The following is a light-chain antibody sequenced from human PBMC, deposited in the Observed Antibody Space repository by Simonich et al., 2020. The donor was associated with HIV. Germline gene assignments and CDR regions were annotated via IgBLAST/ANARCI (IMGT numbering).Light chain of an antibody. CDR2: DVS. CDR1: TREVGHYNY. J-gene: IGLJ2*01. Sequence: QSDLTQPRSVSGSPGQSVTISCTGTTREVGHYNYVSWYKQHPGKAPKLMIYDVSKRPSGVSNRFSGSNAGNTASLTISGLQAEDEADYYCSSYTSSSTVVFGGGTKLTVL. V-gene: IGLV2-14*01. CDR3: SSYTSSSTVV.